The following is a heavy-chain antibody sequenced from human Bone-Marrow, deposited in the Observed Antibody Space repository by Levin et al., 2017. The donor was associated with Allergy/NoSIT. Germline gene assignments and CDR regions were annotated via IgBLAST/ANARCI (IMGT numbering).Heavy chain of an antibody. D-gene: IGHD3-22*01. V-gene: IGHV1-18*01. CDR1: GYRFTSSG. CDR2: ISVYNGNT. J-gene: IGHJ4*02. Sequence: ASVKVSCKASGYRFTSSGISWVRQAPGQGLEWMGWISVYNGNTNYAQKFQGRVTMTTDTSTSTAYMELRSLRSDDTAVYYCATGDSSGYYPSASDYLGQGTLVTVSS. CDR3: ATGDSSGYYPSASDY.